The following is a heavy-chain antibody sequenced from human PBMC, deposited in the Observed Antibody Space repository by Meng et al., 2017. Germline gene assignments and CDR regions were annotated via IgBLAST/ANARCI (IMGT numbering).Heavy chain of an antibody. V-gene: IGHV4-31*03. CDR2: IYYSGST. CDR1: GCFISSGGYY. D-gene: IGHD5-12*01. Sequence: QVQLEESAPGLVKPSQTLSLTSPVSGCFISSGGYYWSWIRQHSGKGLEWIGYIYYSGSTYYNPSLKSRVTISVDTSKNQFSLKLSSVTAADTAVYYCASKGGLSTYNWFDPWGQGTLVTVSS. CDR3: ASKGGLSTYNWFDP. J-gene: IGHJ5*02.